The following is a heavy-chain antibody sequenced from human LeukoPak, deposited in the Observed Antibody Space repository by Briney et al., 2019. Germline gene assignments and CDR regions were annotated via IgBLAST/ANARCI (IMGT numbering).Heavy chain of an antibody. J-gene: IGHJ6*02. Sequence: ASVKVSCKASGYTFTRYDINWVRQATGEGPEWMGWMNPNSGNTGYAQKFQGRVTMTRNTSISTAYMELSSLRSEDTAVYYCARPSSSWYPPYYYYGMDVWGQGTTVTVSS. CDR3: ARPSSSWYPPYYYYGMDV. CDR2: MNPNSGNT. V-gene: IGHV1-8*01. D-gene: IGHD6-13*01. CDR1: GYTFTRYD.